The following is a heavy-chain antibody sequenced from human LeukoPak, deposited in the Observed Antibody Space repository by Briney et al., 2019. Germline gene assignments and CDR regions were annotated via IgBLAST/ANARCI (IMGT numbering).Heavy chain of an antibody. Sequence: PGRSLRLSCAASGFTFDDYAMHWVRQAPGKGLEWVSGIGRNSGGIVYADSVKGRFTISRDNAKNSLYLQMNSLGAEDTALYYCVKVTAAGFVDHWGQGTLVTVSS. D-gene: IGHD6-13*01. J-gene: IGHJ4*02. V-gene: IGHV3-9*01. CDR2: IGRNSGGI. CDR1: GFTFDDYA. CDR3: VKVTAAGFVDH.